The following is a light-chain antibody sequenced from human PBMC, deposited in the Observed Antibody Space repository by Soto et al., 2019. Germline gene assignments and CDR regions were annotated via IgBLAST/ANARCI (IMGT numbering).Light chain of an antibody. J-gene: IGKJ1*01. Sequence: DIQMTQSPSSLSASVGDRVTITCRASQSISSYLNWYQQKPGKAPKLLIYAASSLQSGVPSRFSGSGSGTDFTLTISSLEPEDFAVYYCHQYGSSPATFGQGTKV. CDR3: HQYGSSPAT. CDR1: QSISSY. V-gene: IGKV1-39*01. CDR2: AAS.